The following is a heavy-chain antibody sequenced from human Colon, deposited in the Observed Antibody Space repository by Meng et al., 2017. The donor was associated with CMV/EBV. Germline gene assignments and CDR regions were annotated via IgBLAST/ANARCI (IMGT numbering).Heavy chain of an antibody. V-gene: IGHV3-74*01. CDR2: INSDGSST. CDR1: GFTFSSYW. CDR3: VRDWCSSNSCYLDY. J-gene: IGHJ4*02. D-gene: IGHD2-2*01. Sequence: GESLKISCAASGFTFSSYWMHWVRQAPGKGLVWVSRINSDGSSTSYADSVKGRFTISRDNAKNTLYLQMNSLRAEDTAVYYCVRDWCSSNSCYLDYWGQGTLVTVSS.